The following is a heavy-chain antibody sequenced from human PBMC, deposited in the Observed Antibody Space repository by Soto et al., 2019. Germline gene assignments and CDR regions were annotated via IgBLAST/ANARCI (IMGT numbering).Heavy chain of an antibody. CDR1: RGSMSSSSHD. CDR2: IYQSGTT. V-gene: IGHV4-39*01. CDR3: ARSSNWYFDS. J-gene: IGHJ4*02. Sequence: TSETLSLTCTVSRGSMSSSSHDWGWIRQPPGKGLEWIGSIYQSGTTYYNPSLKSRVTISVDMSKNQFALKLSSVTAADAAVYYCARSSNWYFDSWGQGTLVTVSS. D-gene: IGHD6-13*01.